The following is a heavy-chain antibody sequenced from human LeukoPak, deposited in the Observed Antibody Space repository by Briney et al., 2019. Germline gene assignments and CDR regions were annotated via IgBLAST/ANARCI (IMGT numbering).Heavy chain of an antibody. Sequence: GGSLRLSCAASGFTFSRYSMYWVRQAPGKGLKYISYISSGGSTTYYADSVKGRFTISRENAKNSLYLQMNSLRAGDTAVYYCARGGRGSSWFDNWGQGTLVTVSS. J-gene: IGHJ4*02. CDR1: GFTFSRYS. CDR2: ISSGGSTT. D-gene: IGHD6-13*01. V-gene: IGHV3-48*01. CDR3: ARGGRGSSWFDN.